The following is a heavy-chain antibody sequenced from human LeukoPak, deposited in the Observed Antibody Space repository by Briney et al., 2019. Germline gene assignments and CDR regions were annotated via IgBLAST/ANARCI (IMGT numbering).Heavy chain of an antibody. Sequence: SETLSLTCAVYGGSFSGYYWSWIRQPPGKGLEWIGEIYHSGSTNHNLSLKSRVTISVDKSKNQFSLKLNSVTAADTAVYYCARDYCTSTTCPNWFDPWGQGTLVTVSS. D-gene: IGHD2-2*01. V-gene: IGHV4-34*01. J-gene: IGHJ5*02. CDR2: IYHSGST. CDR3: ARDYCTSTTCPNWFDP. CDR1: GGSFSGYY.